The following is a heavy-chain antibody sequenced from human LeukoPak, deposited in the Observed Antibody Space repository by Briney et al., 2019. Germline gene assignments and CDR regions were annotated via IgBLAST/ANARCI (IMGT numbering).Heavy chain of an antibody. Sequence: SETLSLTCTVSGGSISTFYWSWLRQPPGKGLEWIGYIYYSGSTNYNPSLKSRVTISVDTSKNQFSLRLSSVTAAGTAVYYCAREDPQTTVPEGLDVWGQGTTVTVSS. CDR1: GGSISTFY. D-gene: IGHD4-17*01. V-gene: IGHV4-59*01. CDR3: AREDPQTTVPEGLDV. J-gene: IGHJ6*02. CDR2: IYYSGST.